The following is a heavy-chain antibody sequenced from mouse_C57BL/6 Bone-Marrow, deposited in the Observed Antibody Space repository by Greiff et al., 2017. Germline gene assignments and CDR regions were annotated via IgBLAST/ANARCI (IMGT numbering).Heavy chain of an antibody. J-gene: IGHJ4*01. D-gene: IGHD2-1*01. Sequence: EVKLMESGGDLVKPGGSLKLSCAASGFTFSSYGMSWVRQTPDKRLEWVATISSGGSYTYYPDSVKGRFTISRDNAKNTLYLQMSSLKSEDTAMYYCARSYDGIYAMDYWGQGTSVTVSS. CDR2: ISSGGSYT. CDR1: GFTFSSYG. CDR3: ARSYDGIYAMDY. V-gene: IGHV5-6*01.